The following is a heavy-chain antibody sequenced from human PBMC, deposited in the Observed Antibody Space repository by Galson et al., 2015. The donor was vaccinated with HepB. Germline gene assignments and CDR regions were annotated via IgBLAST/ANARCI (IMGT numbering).Heavy chain of an antibody. CDR2: IDPSDSYT. CDR1: GYSFTSYW. D-gene: IGHD3-9*01. J-gene: IGHJ4*02. V-gene: IGHV5-10-1*01. Sequence: QSGAEVKKPGESLRISCKGSGYSFTSYWISWVRQMPGKGLEWMGRIDPSDSYTNYSPSFQGHVTISADKSISTAYLQWSSLKASDTAMYYCARHHIEYYDIFYFDYWGQGTLVTVSS. CDR3: ARHHIEYYDIFYFDY.